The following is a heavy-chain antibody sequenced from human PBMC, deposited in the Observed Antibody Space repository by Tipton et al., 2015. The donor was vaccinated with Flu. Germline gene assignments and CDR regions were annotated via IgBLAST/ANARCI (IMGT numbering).Heavy chain of an antibody. V-gene: IGHV4-34*01. CDR2: INHSGTT. J-gene: IGHJ3*02. CDR3: AGGVFGDPRFAAFSI. D-gene: IGHD3-10*02. CDR1: GGSFSAYY. Sequence: TLSLTCAVYGGSFSAYYWSWIRQPPGKGLEWVGEINHSGTTNYNPSLTSRVTVSADTSKKQFSLKLTSVTAADTAVYYCAGGVFGDPRFAAFSIWGQGTMVTVSS.